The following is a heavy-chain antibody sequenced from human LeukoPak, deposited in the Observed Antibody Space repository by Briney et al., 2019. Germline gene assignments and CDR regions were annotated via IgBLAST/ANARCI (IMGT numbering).Heavy chain of an antibody. J-gene: IGHJ4*02. CDR1: GGSISSSSYY. CDR3: ARGSRGVRTPFLDY. V-gene: IGHV4-39*07. D-gene: IGHD3-10*01. Sequence: PSETLSLTCTVSGGSISSSSYYWGWIRQPPGKGLEWIGSIYYSGSTYYNPSLKSRVTISVDTSKNQFSLKLSSVTAADTAVYYCARGSRGVRTPFLDYWGQGTLVTVSS. CDR2: IYYSGST.